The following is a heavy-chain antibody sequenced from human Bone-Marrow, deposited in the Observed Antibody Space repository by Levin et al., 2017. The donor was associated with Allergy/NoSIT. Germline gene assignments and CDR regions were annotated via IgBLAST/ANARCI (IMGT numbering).Heavy chain of an antibody. CDR2: INSNGKTI. CDR1: GFTFSSYE. Sequence: GESLKISCSASGFTFSSYEMNWVRQAPGKGLEWISYINSNGKTIYYPDSVKGRFTISRDNAKNSLYLQMTSLRAEDTALYYCVRVAGSGELGHFKHWGQGTLVTVSS. CDR3: VRVAGSGELGHFKH. V-gene: IGHV3-48*03. J-gene: IGHJ1*01. D-gene: IGHD3-10*01.